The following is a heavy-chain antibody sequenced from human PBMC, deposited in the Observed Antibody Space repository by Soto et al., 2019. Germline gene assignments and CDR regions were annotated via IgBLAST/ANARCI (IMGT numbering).Heavy chain of an antibody. CDR3: ARGPRVSSTGPRAH. D-gene: IGHD1-1*01. V-gene: IGHV3-74*01. J-gene: IGHJ4*02. Sequence: LTCSVSGLTFSAYGMHWVRQVPGKGLTWVSRSSDDGSSATYADSVKGRFVISRDNAKNSLYLEMNTLRVDDSALYYCARGPRVSSTGPRAHWARGTLVTVHS. CDR2: SSDDGSSA. CDR1: GLTFSAYG.